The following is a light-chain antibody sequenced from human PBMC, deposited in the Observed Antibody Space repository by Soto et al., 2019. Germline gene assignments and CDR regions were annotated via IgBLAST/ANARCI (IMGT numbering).Light chain of an antibody. CDR1: QSVSSSY. J-gene: IGKJ2*01. Sequence: EIVLTQSPGTLSLSPGERATLSCRASQSVSSSYLAWYQQKPGQAPRLLIYGASGRATGIPDRFSGSGSETDFTLTISRLEPEDFAVYYCQQYGSSPLYTFGQGTKLEIK. V-gene: IGKV3-20*01. CDR3: QQYGSSPLYT. CDR2: GAS.